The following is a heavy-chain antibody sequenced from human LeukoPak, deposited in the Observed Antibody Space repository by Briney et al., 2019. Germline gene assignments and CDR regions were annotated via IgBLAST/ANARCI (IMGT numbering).Heavy chain of an antibody. CDR2: INPSGSST. CDR3: ATTKASNWHLTVSPLDF. D-gene: IGHD1-7*01. V-gene: IGHV1-46*01. CDR1: GYTFTGSY. Sequence: SGPTLVNPGASVNVSCKASGYTFTGSYLHWVRQAPGQGLEWRGVINPSGSSTIYAQKFKGRVTLTKDTSTSTVYMDLSSLTSEDTAVYYCATTKASNWHLTVSPLDFWDQGTLVSVSS. J-gene: IGHJ4*02.